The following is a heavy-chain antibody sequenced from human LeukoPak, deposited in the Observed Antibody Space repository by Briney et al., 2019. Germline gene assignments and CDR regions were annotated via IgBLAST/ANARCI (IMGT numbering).Heavy chain of an antibody. J-gene: IGHJ3*02. CDR2: MNPNSGNT. Sequence: ASVKVSCKASGYTFINYDINWVRQATGQGLEWMGWMNPNSGNTGYAQKFQGRVTMTRNTSISTAYMELSSLRSEDTAVYYCARHREMFTASPNDAFDIWGQGTMVTVSS. D-gene: IGHD3-16*01. CDR3: ARHREMFTASPNDAFDI. CDR1: GYTFINYD. V-gene: IGHV1-8*01.